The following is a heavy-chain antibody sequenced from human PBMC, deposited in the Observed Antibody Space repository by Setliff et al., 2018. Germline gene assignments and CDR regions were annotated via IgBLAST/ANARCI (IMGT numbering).Heavy chain of an antibody. CDR2: ILGNGGST. CDR1: GFTFSAYA. Sequence: PGGSLRLSCAASGFTFSAYAMSWVRQAPGKGLEWVSGILGNGGSTYSAHSVRGRFTISRDNSKNTLSLQLNSLRAGDTAVYYCVRAFWTYSDHASLACFDYWGQGALVTVSS. V-gene: IGHV3-23*01. CDR3: VRAFWTYSDHASLACFDY. D-gene: IGHD5-12*01. J-gene: IGHJ4*02.